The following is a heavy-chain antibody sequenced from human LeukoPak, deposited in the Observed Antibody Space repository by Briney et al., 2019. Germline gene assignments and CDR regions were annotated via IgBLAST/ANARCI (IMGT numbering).Heavy chain of an antibody. V-gene: IGHV1-18*01. CDR3: ARAGSGSYYYYMDV. D-gene: IGHD3-10*01. Sequence: ASVKVSCKASGYTFTSYGISWVRQAPGQGLEWMGWISAYNGNTNYAQKLQGRVTMTTDTSTSTAYMELRSLRSDDTALYYCARAGSGSYYYYMDVWGKGTTVTVSS. J-gene: IGHJ6*03. CDR2: ISAYNGNT. CDR1: GYTFTSYG.